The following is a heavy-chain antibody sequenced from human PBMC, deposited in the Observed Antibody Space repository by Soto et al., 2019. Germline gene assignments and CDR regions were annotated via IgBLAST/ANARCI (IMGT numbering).Heavy chain of an antibody. J-gene: IGHJ4*02. D-gene: IGHD2-15*01. CDR2: ISGSGGST. Sequence: EVQLLESGGGLVQPGGSPRLSCAASGFTFSSYAMSWVRQAPGKGLEWVSAISGSGGSTYYADSVKGRFTISRDNSKNTLYLQMNSLRAEDTAVYYCAKDPERCSGGSCYLLPFDYWGQGTLVTVSS. CDR3: AKDPERCSGGSCYLLPFDY. V-gene: IGHV3-23*01. CDR1: GFTFSSYA.